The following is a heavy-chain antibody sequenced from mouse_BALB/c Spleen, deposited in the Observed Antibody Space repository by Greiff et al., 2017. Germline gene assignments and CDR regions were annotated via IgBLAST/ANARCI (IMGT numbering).Heavy chain of an antibody. V-gene: IGHV1-80*01. CDR2: IYPGDGDT. CDR1: GYPFSSYW. CDR3: ARSGYYGNYVYYAMDY. J-gene: IGHJ4*01. Sequence: QVQLQQSGAELVRPGSSVKISCKASGYPFSSYWMNWVKQRPGQGLEWIGQIYPGDGDTNYNGKFKGKATLTADKSSSTAYMQLSSLTSEDSAVYFCARSGYYGNYVYYAMDYWGQGTSVTVSS. D-gene: IGHD2-1*01.